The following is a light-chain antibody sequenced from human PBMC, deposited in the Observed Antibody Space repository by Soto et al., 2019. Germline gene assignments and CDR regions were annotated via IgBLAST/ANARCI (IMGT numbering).Light chain of an antibody. CDR1: SSNIGSSA. CDR2: SDN. CDR3: AARDDSRNGHVV. V-gene: IGLV1-44*01. Sequence: QSVLTQPPSASETPGQRVTISCSGSSSNIGSSAVNWYQQLPGSAPKLLIYSDNQRPSGVPDRYSASKSGTSASLAISGLQSEDEADYYCAARDDSRNGHVVFGGGTKLTVL. J-gene: IGLJ2*01.